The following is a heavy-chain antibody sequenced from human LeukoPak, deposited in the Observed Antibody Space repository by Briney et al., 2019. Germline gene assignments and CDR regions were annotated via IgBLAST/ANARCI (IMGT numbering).Heavy chain of an antibody. J-gene: IGHJ4*02. Sequence: SETLSLTCTVSGASIGTSSYNWGWIRQPPGKGLEWIGSFYYTGSGSTYYNPSLKNRVTISVDTPRSQFSVKLSSVTAADTAVYYCARLSSQSSSSSWGQGTLVTVSS. CDR3: ARLSSQSSSSS. CDR1: GASIGTSSYN. V-gene: IGHV4-39*01. D-gene: IGHD6-6*01. CDR2: FYYTGSGST.